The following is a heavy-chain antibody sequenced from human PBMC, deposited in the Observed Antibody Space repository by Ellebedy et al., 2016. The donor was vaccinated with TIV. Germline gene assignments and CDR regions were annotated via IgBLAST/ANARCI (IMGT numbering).Heavy chain of an antibody. V-gene: IGHV1-69*13. CDR1: GGTFRTYT. CDR3: ARGKDSGNYVGWFDP. Sequence: ASVKVSCKASGGTFRTYTVTWVRQAPGHGLEWVGGILPISPTPNYAQKFQGRVTITADESANIVYMELSSLSSDDTAVYYCARGKDSGNYVGWFDPWGQGTLVTVSS. J-gene: IGHJ5*02. D-gene: IGHD4-11*01. CDR2: ILPISPTP.